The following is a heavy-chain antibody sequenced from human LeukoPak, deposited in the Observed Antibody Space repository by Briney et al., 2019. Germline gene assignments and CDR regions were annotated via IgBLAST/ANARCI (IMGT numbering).Heavy chain of an antibody. CDR1: GGSISSSSYY. J-gene: IGHJ4*02. Sequence: SETLSLTCTVSGGSISSSSYYWGWIRQPPGKGLEWIGSIYHSGSTYYKPSLKSRVTISVDTSKNQFSLKLSSVTAADTAVYYCARNFARNFDYWGQGTLVTVSS. V-gene: IGHV4-39*07. D-gene: IGHD1-7*01. CDR2: IYHSGST. CDR3: ARNFARNFDY.